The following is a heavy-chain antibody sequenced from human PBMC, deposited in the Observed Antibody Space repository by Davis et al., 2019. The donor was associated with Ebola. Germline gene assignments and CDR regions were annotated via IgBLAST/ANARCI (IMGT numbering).Heavy chain of an antibody. CDR3: ARDTHYTRVVYAHYYYYYGMDV. J-gene: IGHJ6*02. CDR2: ISSSGSTI. Sequence: PGGSLRLSCAASGFTFSDYYMSWIRQAPGKGLEWVSYISSSGSTIYYADSVKGRFTISRDNAKNSLYLQMNSLRAEDTAVYYCARDTHYTRVVYAHYYYYYGMDVWGQGTTVTVSS. CDR1: GFTFSDYY. D-gene: IGHD2-8*02. V-gene: IGHV3-11*01.